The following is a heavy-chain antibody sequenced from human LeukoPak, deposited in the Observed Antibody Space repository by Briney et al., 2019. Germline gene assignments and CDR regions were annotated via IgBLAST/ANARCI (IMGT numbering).Heavy chain of an antibody. V-gene: IGHV4-31*03. CDR1: GGSISSGGYY. CDR3: ARGGCSSTSCYLVPSNWFDP. CDR2: IYYSGST. Sequence: SETLSLTCTVSGGSISSGGYYWSWIRQHPGKGLEWIGYIYYSGSTYYNPSLKSRVTISVDTSKNQFSLKLSFVTAADTAVYYCARGGCSSTSCYLVPSNWFDPWGQGTLVTVSS. J-gene: IGHJ5*02. D-gene: IGHD2-2*01.